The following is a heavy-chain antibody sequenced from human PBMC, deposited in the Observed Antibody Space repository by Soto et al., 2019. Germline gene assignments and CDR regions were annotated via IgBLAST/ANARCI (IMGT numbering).Heavy chain of an antibody. V-gene: IGHV3-7*01. Sequence: EVQLVESGGGLVQPGGSLRLSCAASGFTFSSYWMSWVRQAPGKGLEWVANIKQDGSEKYYVDSVKGRFTISRDNAKNSLYLQMNSLRAEDTAVYYCARDYVVVVPAHSYYYMDVWGKGTTVTVSS. D-gene: IGHD2-2*01. J-gene: IGHJ6*03. CDR1: GFTFSSYW. CDR2: IKQDGSEK. CDR3: ARDYVVVVPAHSYYYMDV.